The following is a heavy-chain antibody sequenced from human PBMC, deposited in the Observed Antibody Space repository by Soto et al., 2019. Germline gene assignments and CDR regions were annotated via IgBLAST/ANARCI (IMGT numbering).Heavy chain of an antibody. CDR1: GFTVSSNY. Sequence: GGSLRLSCAASGFTVSSNYMSWVRQAPGKGLEWVSVIYSGGSTYYADSVKGRFTISRDNSKNTLYLQMNSLRAEDTAVYYCARVRAVAGTTDYWGQGTLVTVSS. CDR2: IYSGGST. D-gene: IGHD6-19*01. CDR3: ARVRAVAGTTDY. J-gene: IGHJ4*02. V-gene: IGHV3-53*01.